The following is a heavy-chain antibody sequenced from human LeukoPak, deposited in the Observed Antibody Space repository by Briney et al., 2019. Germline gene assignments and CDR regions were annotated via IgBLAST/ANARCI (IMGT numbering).Heavy chain of an antibody. CDR3: ARQSTPHGNFDY. CDR1: GFTLTNYA. Sequence: GGSLRLSCAASGFTLTNYAMHWVRQPAGEGLEWVSALGTAGDTFYPRSVKGRFSISRDNAKKSLFLQMNSLRVEDTAIYYCARQSTPHGNFDYWGQGTLVTVSS. V-gene: IGHV3-13*01. J-gene: IGHJ4*02. CDR2: LGTAGDT. D-gene: IGHD5-24*01.